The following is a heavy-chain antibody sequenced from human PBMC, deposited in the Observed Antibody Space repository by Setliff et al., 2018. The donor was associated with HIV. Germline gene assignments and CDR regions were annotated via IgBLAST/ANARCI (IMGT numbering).Heavy chain of an antibody. Sequence: GESLKISCKGSGYSFTSHWIAWVRQMPGQGLEWMGIIYPSDSETRYSPSFHSQVTFSADTTVDTAYLQWNTLKSSDTAMYYCAREIRTIEGGALDIWGQGTSVTVSS. CDR1: GYSFTSHW. CDR3: AREIRTIEGGALDI. V-gene: IGHV5-51*01. CDR2: IYPSDSET. J-gene: IGHJ3*02. D-gene: IGHD3-16*01.